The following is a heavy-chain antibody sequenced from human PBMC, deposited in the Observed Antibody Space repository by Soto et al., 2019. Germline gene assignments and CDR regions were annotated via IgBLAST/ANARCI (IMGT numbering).Heavy chain of an antibody. Sequence: QVQLVQSGAEVKKPGASVKVSCKASGYTFTSYYMHWVRQAPGQGLEWMGIINPSGGSTSYAQKFHGRVTMTTDTSTSTVYMELSRLGSEDTAVYYCAKGACSGGSCYSRENWFDPWGHGALVTVSS. CDR3: AKGACSGGSCYSRENWFDP. D-gene: IGHD2-15*01. CDR1: GYTFTSYY. CDR2: INPSGGST. V-gene: IGHV1-46*01. J-gene: IGHJ5*02.